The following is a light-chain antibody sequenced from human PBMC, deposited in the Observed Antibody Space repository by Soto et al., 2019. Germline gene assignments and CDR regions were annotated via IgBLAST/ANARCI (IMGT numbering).Light chain of an antibody. Sequence: QSVLTQPASVSGSHGQSITISCTGTSSDVGSYNLVSWYQQHPGKAPKLMIYEVSKRPSGVSNRFSGSKSGNTASLTISGLQAEDEADYYCCSYAGSSSWVFGTGTKVTV. V-gene: IGLV2-23*02. J-gene: IGLJ1*01. CDR1: SSDVGSYNL. CDR3: CSYAGSSSWV. CDR2: EVS.